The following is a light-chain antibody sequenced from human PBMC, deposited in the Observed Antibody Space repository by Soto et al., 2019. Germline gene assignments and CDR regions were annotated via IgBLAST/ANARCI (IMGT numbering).Light chain of an antibody. CDR2: GAS. CDR3: QLYGSALT. J-gene: IGKJ1*01. V-gene: IGKV3-20*01. CDR1: QSVSSSY. Sequence: EIVLTQPPGTLSLSPGERATLSCRASQSVSSSYLAWYQQKPPQAPRLLIYGASSTATGLPDRFSGSGSGTDFTRTISRLVPEEVKVYHCQLYGSALTFGQGTKVEFK.